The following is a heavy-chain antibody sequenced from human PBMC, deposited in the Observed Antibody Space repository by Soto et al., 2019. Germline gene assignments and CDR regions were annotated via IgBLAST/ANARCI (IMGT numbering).Heavy chain of an antibody. CDR3: AKEGRENYYYYYGMDV. J-gene: IGHJ6*02. V-gene: IGHV3-30*18. CDR1: GFTFSSYG. Sequence: GGSLRLSCAASGFTFSSYGMHWVRQAPGKGLEWVAVISYDGSNKYYADSVKGRFTISRDNSKNTLYLQMNSLRAEDTAVYYCAKEGRENYYYYYGMDVWGQGTTVTASS. CDR2: ISYDGSNK.